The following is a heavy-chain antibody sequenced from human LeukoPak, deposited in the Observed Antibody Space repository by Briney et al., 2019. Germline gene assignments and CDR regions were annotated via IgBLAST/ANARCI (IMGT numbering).Heavy chain of an antibody. D-gene: IGHD3-3*01. J-gene: IGHJ4*02. V-gene: IGHV3-23*01. CDR3: AKDRQDVRFLSFGWFDY. CDR1: GFTFSSYA. CDR2: ISGSGGST. Sequence: GGSLRLSCAASGFTFSSYAMSWVRQVPGRGLEWVSAISGSGGSTYYADSVKGRFTISRDNSKNTLYLQMNSLRAEDTAVYYCAKDRQDVRFLSFGWFDYWGQGTLVTVSS.